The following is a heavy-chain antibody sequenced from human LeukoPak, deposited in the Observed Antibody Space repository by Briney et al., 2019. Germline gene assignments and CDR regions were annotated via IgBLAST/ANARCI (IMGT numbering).Heavy chain of an antibody. D-gene: IGHD3-10*01. CDR2: IIPIFGTA. J-gene: IGHJ6*03. Sequence: SVKVSCKASGGTFSSYAISWVRQAPGQGLEWMGGIIPIFGTANYAQKFQGRVTTTADESTSTAYMELSSLRSEDTAVYYCARGYWDYYGSGSSDYYYYMDVWGKGTTVTISS. CDR3: ARGYWDYYGSGSSDYYYYMDV. V-gene: IGHV1-69*13. CDR1: GGTFSSYA.